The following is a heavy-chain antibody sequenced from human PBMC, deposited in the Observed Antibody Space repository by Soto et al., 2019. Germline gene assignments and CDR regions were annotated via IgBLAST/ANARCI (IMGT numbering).Heavy chain of an antibody. Sequence: PGGSLRLSCAASGFTFSSYSMNWVCQAPGKGLEWVSSISSSSSYIYYADSVKGRFTISRDNAKNSLYLQMNSLRAEDTAVYYCARDLPAPYAFDIWGQGTMVTVSS. V-gene: IGHV3-21*01. J-gene: IGHJ3*02. CDR1: GFTFSSYS. CDR2: ISSSSSYI. CDR3: ARDLPAPYAFDI.